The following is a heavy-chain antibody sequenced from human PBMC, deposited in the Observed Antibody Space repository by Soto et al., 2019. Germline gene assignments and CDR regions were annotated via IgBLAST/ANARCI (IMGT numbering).Heavy chain of an antibody. D-gene: IGHD3-22*01. J-gene: IGHJ4*02. Sequence: PGGSLRLSCAASGFTFSSYDMHWVRQATGKGLEWVSAIGTAGDTYYPGSVKGRFTISRENAKNSLYLQMNSLRAEDTAVYYCASFSDSSGYYLYWGQGTLVTVSS. CDR1: GFTFSSYD. CDR3: ASFSDSSGYYLY. CDR2: IGTAGDT. V-gene: IGHV3-13*01.